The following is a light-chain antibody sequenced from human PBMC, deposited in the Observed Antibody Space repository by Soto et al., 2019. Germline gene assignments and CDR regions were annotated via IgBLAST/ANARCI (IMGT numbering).Light chain of an antibody. CDR1: QGISNW. V-gene: IGKV1-5*01. J-gene: IGKJ1*01. Sequence: PSTLSGCLGYMVTITCRASQGISNWLAWYQQKPGKAPKLLIYDASTLESGVPSRFSGSGSGTEFTLTISSMLPDDFATYYCKQFRGTFGQGTKVDIK. CDR2: DAS. CDR3: KQFRGT.